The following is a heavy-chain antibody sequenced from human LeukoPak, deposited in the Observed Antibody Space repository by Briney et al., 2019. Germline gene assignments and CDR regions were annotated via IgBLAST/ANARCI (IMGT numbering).Heavy chain of an antibody. Sequence: ASVKVSCKASGYTFTGYYMHWVRQAPGQGLEWMGGISPMFGTANYAQKFQGRVTITADESTSTAYMEVSSLRSEDTAVYYCARDFGSKGIAVADYYFDYWGQGTQVTVSS. J-gene: IGHJ4*02. CDR2: ISPMFGTA. V-gene: IGHV1-69*13. CDR3: ARDFGSKGIAVADYYFDY. CDR1: GYTFTGYY. D-gene: IGHD6-19*01.